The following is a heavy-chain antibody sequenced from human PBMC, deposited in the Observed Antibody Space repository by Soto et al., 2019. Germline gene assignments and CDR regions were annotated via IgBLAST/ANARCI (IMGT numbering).Heavy chain of an antibody. CDR3: ARHGSY. V-gene: IGHV4-39*01. J-gene: IGHJ4*02. CDR1: GVSISSSSYY. Sequence: SETLSLTCTVSGVSISSSSYYWGWIRQTPGKGLEWIGTIYFSGSTYYNPSLKSRVTISVDRSKNQFSLNLTSATAADTAVYYCARHGSYWGPGTLVTVSS. CDR2: IYFSGST.